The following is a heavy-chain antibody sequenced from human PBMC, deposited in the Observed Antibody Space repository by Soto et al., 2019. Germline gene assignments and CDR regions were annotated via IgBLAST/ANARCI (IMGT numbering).Heavy chain of an antibody. CDR3: ARGRFCSSTSCSAAAFDI. CDR2: ISSSGSTI. V-gene: IGHV3-11*01. CDR1: GFTFSDYY. J-gene: IGHJ3*02. D-gene: IGHD2-2*01. Sequence: SLRLSCAASGFTFSDYYMSWIRQAPGKGLEWVSYISSSGSTIYYADSVKGRFTISRDNAKNSLYLQMNSLRAEDTAVYYCARGRFCSSTSCSAAAFDIWXQGXMVXVSS.